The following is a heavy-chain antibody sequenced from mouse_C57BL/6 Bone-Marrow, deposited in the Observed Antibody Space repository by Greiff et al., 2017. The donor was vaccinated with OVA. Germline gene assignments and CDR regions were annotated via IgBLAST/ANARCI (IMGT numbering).Heavy chain of an antibody. J-gene: IGHJ2*01. Sequence: EVKLQESGGDLVKPGGSLKLSCAASGFTFSSYGMSWVRQTPDKRLEWVATISSGGSYTYYPDSVKGRFTISRDNAKNTLYLQMSSLKSEDTAMYYCARRGYGDYWGQGTTLTVSS. D-gene: IGHD3-1*01. CDR1: GFTFSSYG. V-gene: IGHV5-6*02. CDR3: ARRGYGDY. CDR2: ISSGGSYT.